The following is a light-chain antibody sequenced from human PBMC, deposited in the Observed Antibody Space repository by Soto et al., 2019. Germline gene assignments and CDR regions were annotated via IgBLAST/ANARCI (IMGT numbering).Light chain of an antibody. CDR3: QQDNSYSRT. CDR1: QSFGRW. CDR2: KAS. Sequence: DIQITQSPSTLSASVGDRVTITCRASQSFGRWLAWYQQKPGKDPKLLIYKASILQSGVPSRFSGSGSGTEFTLTISSLQRDDQATYYCQQDNSYSRTFGQGTKVDIK. J-gene: IGKJ1*01. V-gene: IGKV1-5*03.